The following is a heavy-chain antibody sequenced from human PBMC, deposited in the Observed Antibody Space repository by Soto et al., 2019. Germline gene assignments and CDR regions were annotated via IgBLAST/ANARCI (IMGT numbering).Heavy chain of an antibody. V-gene: IGHV4-39*01. CDR2: IYYSGST. J-gene: IGHJ5*02. CDR3: ARPSSPLVVPAARGGAWFDP. D-gene: IGHD2-2*01. CDR1: GGSISSSSYY. Sequence: SETLSLTCTVSGGSISSSSYYWGWIRQPPGKGLEWIGSIYYSGSTYYNPSLKSRVTISVDTSKNQFSLKLSSVTAADTAVYYCARPSSPLVVPAARGGAWFDPWGQGTLVTVSS.